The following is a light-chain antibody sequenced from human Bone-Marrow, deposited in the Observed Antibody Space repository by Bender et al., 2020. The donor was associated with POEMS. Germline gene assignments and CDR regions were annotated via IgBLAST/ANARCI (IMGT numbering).Light chain of an antibody. J-gene: IGLJ3*02. Sequence: QSALTQPPSASGSPGQSVTISCTGSSSDVGSYNYVSWYQQHPGKAPKLMIYEVTKRPSGVSNRFSGSRSGNTASLTISGLQPEDEADYYCCSYTSSSTYVFGGGTKLTVL. V-gene: IGLV2-14*01. CDR2: EVT. CDR3: CSYTSSSTYV. CDR1: SSDVGSYNY.